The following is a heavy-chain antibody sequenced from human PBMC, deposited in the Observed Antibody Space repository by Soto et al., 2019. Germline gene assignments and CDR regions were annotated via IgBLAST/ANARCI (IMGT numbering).Heavy chain of an antibody. Sequence: VQLVQSGAEVKKPGSSVKVSCKASGGTFSSYAISWVRQAPGQGLEWMGGIIPIFGTANYAQKFQGRVTITADESTSTAYMELSSLRSEDTAVYYCARDGYYDSSGYIYNWFDPWGQGTLVTVSS. CDR3: ARDGYYDSSGYIYNWFDP. D-gene: IGHD3-22*01. CDR2: IIPIFGTA. V-gene: IGHV1-69*12. CDR1: GGTFSSYA. J-gene: IGHJ5*02.